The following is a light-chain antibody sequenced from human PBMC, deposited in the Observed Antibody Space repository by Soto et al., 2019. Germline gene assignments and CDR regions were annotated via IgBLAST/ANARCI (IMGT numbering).Light chain of an antibody. Sequence: DMPMTQSPSTLSASVGDRVTITCRASQSISSWLAWYQQKPGKAPKLLIYKASSLESGVPSRFSGSGSGTEFNLTISCLQPDDFASYYCQQYSTSYRTFGQGTRVEIK. CDR2: KAS. CDR1: QSISSW. J-gene: IGKJ1*01. CDR3: QQYSTSYRT. V-gene: IGKV1-5*03.